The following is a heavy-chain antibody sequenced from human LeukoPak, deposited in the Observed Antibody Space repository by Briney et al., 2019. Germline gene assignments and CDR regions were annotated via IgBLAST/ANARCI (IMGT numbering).Heavy chain of an antibody. D-gene: IGHD3-3*01. Sequence: PGGSLRLSCAASGFTFDDYAMHWVRQAPGKGLEWVSGISWNSGGIGYADSVKGRFTISRDNAKNSLYLQMNSLRAEDTALYYCAKVIWSGYSEYYFDYWGQGTLVTVSS. J-gene: IGHJ4*02. V-gene: IGHV3-9*01. CDR2: ISWNSGGI. CDR3: AKVIWSGYSEYYFDY. CDR1: GFTFDDYA.